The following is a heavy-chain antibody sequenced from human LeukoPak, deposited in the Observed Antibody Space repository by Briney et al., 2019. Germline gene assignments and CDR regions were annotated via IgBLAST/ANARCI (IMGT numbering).Heavy chain of an antibody. V-gene: IGHV3-30*18. J-gene: IGHJ4*01. CDR1: GFTFSSYG. CDR2: ISYDGSNK. D-gene: IGHD1-26*01. Sequence: PGRSLRLSCAASGFTFSSYGMHWVRQAPGKGLEWVAVISYDGSNKYYADSVKGRFTISRDNSKNTLYPQMNSLRAEDTAVYYCAKDLTMYSGSYPQSLGFDYWGQGTLVTVSS. CDR3: AKDLTMYSGSYPQSLGFDY.